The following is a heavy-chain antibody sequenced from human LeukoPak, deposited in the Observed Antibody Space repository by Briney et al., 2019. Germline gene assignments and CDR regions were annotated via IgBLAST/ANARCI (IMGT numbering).Heavy chain of an antibody. V-gene: IGHV4-31*03. J-gene: IGHJ4*02. D-gene: IGHD5-24*01. CDR2: IYYSGSS. Sequence: KPSQTLSLTCTVSGGSINNGGYYWSWIRQHPGKGLEWIGYIYYSGSSYYNPSLRSRVTISVDTSKNHFSLELSSVTAADTAVYYCARNRDGYNSFDYWGQGTLVTVSS. CDR1: GGSINNGGYY. CDR3: ARNRDGYNSFDY.